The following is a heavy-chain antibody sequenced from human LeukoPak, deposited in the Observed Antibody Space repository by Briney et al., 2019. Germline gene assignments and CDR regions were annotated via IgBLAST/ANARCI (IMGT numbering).Heavy chain of an antibody. CDR1: GFTFSSYE. Sequence: GGSLRLSCAAPGFTFSSYEMNWVRQAPGKGLEWFSYISIVVSTIYYADSVKGRSTISTDNAKNSLYLQMTSLRAEDTAVYYCARDSHYGSGSYYNRNYYYYGMDVWGQGTTVTVSS. CDR2: ISIVVSTI. CDR3: ARDSHYGSGSYYNRNYYYYGMDV. V-gene: IGHV3-48*03. D-gene: IGHD3-10*01. J-gene: IGHJ6*02.